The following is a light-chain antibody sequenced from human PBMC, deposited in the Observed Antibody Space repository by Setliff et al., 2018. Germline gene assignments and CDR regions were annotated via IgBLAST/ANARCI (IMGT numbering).Light chain of an antibody. Sequence: QSVLTQPRSVSGSPGQSVTISCTGTSSDVGGYNCVSWYQQHPGKAPQLIIFDVLNRPSGVSDRFSGSKSGNTASLTITGLQAEDEADYYCSSYTSSSTLFGTGTKVTVL. CDR1: SSDVGGYNC. V-gene: IGLV2-14*01. J-gene: IGLJ1*01. CDR2: DVL. CDR3: SSYTSSSTL.